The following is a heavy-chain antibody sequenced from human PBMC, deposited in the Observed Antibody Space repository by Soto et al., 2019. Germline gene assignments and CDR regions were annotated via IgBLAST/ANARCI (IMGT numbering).Heavy chain of an antibody. J-gene: IGHJ4*02. CDR1: GYTFTSYA. V-gene: IGHV1-3*01. D-gene: IGHD2-15*01. CDR3: ARDNCSGGSCYSANFDY. Sequence: ASVKVSCKASGYTFTSYAMHWVRQAPGQRLEWMGWINAGNGNTKYSQKFQGRVTITRDTSASTAYMELSSLRSEDTAVYYCARDNCSGGSCYSANFDYWGQGPLVTVSS. CDR2: INAGNGNT.